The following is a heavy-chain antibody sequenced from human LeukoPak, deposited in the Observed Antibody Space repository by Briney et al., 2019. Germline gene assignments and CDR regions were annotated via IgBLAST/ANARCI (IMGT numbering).Heavy chain of an antibody. Sequence: SETLSLTCTVSGGSISSTSYYWGWIRQPPGKGLEWIGSIYYSGSTYYNPSLKSRVTISVDTSKNQFSLKLSSVTAAGTAVYYCARHAGYSYGPVEYWGQGTLVTVSS. V-gene: IGHV4-39*01. D-gene: IGHD5-18*01. CDR3: ARHAGYSYGPVEY. CDR1: GGSISSTSYY. CDR2: IYYSGST. J-gene: IGHJ4*02.